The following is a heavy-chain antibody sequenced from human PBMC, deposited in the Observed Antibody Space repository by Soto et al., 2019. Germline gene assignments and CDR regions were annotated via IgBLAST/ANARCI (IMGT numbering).Heavy chain of an antibody. CDR1: GYTFTGYY. V-gene: IGHV1-2*04. CDR3: ARDKGYYYGSGSLTTFGYYMDV. Sequence: ASVKVSCKASGYTFTGYYMHWVRQAPGQGLEWMGWINPNSGGTNYAQKFQGWVTMTRDTSISTAYMELSRLRSDDTAVYYCARDKGYYYGSGSLTTFGYYMDVWGKGTTVTVSS. CDR2: INPNSGGT. D-gene: IGHD3-10*01. J-gene: IGHJ6*03.